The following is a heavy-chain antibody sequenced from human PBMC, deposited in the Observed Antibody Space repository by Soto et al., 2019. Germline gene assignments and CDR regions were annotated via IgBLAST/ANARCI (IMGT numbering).Heavy chain of an antibody. J-gene: IGHJ6*02. Sequence: GGSLRLSCAASGFTFSDYYMSWIRQAPGKGLEWVSYISSSSSYTNYADSVKGRFTISRDNAKNSLYLQMNSLRAEDTAVYYCARDFCGGICHYGMDVWGQGTTVTVSS. CDR3: ARDFCGGICHYGMDV. D-gene: IGHD6-13*01. CDR2: ISSSSSYT. CDR1: GFTFSDYY. V-gene: IGHV3-11*06.